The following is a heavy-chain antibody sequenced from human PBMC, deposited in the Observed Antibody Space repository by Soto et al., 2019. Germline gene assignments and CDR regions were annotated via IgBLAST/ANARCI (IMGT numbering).Heavy chain of an antibody. J-gene: IGHJ5*02. Sequence: SQTLSLTCAISGDSVSSKSAAWNWIRQSPSRGLEWLGRTYYRSKWYNEYAVSVKSRIIINPDTSKNQFSLQLNSVTPEDTAVYYCARGLKGYCTNGVCLNWFDPWGQGTLVTVSS. D-gene: IGHD2-8*01. CDR3: ARGLKGYCTNGVCLNWFDP. CDR1: GDSVSSKSAA. CDR2: TYYRSKWYN. V-gene: IGHV6-1*01.